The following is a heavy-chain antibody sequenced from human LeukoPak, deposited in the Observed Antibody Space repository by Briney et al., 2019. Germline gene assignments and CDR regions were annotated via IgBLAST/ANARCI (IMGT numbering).Heavy chain of an antibody. J-gene: IGHJ6*02. V-gene: IGHV1-18*01. CDR2: ISAYNGKT. D-gene: IGHD2-15*01. CDR3: ASGLYCSGGSCYSGFSYYGMDV. CDR1: GYTFTSYG. Sequence: ASVKVSCKASGYTFTSYGISWVRQAPGQGLEWMGWISAYNGKTNYAQKLQGRVTMPTHTSTSTAYMELRSLRSDDTAVYYCASGLYCSGGSCYSGFSYYGMDVWGQGTTVTVSS.